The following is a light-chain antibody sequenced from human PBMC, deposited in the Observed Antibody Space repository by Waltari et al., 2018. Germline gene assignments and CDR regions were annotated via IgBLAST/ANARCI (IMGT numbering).Light chain of an antibody. J-gene: IGLJ2*01. CDR2: AVT. Sequence: QSALTQPASVSGSPGQSITIPCTGTISDVGAYNYFSWYQQHPGKPPQLIIYAVTKRPSGVSNRFSGSKSGTTASLTISGLQAEDEADFYCSSYTTSGTLIFGGGTKLTVL. CDR1: ISDVGAYNY. CDR3: SSYTTSGTLI. V-gene: IGLV2-14*03.